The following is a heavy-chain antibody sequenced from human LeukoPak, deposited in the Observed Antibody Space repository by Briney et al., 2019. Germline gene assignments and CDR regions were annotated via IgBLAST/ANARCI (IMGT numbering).Heavy chain of an antibody. V-gene: IGHV4-34*01. D-gene: IGHD2-15*01. CDR3: ARDGGVVAASIGILDY. Sequence: SETLSLTCAVYGGSFSGYYWSWIRQSPGKGLEWIGEINHSGSTNYNPSLKSRVTISVDTSKNQFSLKLSSVTAADTAVYYCARDGGVVAASIGILDYWGQGTLVTVSS. CDR1: GGSFSGYY. CDR2: INHSGST. J-gene: IGHJ4*02.